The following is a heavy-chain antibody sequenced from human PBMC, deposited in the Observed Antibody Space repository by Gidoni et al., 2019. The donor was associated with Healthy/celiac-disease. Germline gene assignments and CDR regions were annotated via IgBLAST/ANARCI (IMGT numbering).Heavy chain of an antibody. CDR1: VFTFRTYA. J-gene: IGHJ4*02. CDR2: ISGRGGST. D-gene: IGHD3-3*01. V-gene: IGHV3-23*01. CDR3: AKRTLRFLEWLSSVAFDY. Sequence: EVQLLASGGGWVQPGGSLRLSCAASVFTFRTYARSWVRQAQGKGLEWVAAISGRGGSTYYADCVKGRFTIARDNAKNTLYLQMNSLRAEDTAVYYCAKRTLRFLEWLSSVAFDYWGQGTLVTVSS.